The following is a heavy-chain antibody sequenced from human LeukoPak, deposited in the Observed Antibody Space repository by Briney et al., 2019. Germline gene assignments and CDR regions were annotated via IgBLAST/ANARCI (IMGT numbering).Heavy chain of an antibody. CDR1: GYSFTSYW. D-gene: IGHD6-19*01. Sequence: GESLQISCKGSGYSFTSYWIGWVRQMRGEGLEWRGILYPGESDTSYSPSFQGQVTISADKSIRTASPQLSSRHAAHTAMYYCASHPLAVAGLYYYYYGMDVWGQGTTVTVSS. J-gene: IGHJ6*02. CDR3: ASHPLAVAGLYYYYYGMDV. V-gene: IGHV5-51*01. CDR2: LYPGESDT.